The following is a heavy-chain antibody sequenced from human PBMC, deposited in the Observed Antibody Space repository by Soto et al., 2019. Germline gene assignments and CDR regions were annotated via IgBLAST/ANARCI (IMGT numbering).Heavy chain of an antibody. Sequence: QVQLQESGPGLVKPSQTLSLTCTVSGGSISSGDYYWSWIRQPPGKGLEWIGYIYYSGSTYYNPSLKSRVTISVDTSKNQFSLKLRSVTAADTAVYYCDRESIAARRSDYWGQGTLVTVS. J-gene: IGHJ4*02. CDR1: GGSISSGDYY. V-gene: IGHV4-30-4*01. CDR2: IYYSGST. CDR3: DRESIAARRSDY. D-gene: IGHD6-6*01.